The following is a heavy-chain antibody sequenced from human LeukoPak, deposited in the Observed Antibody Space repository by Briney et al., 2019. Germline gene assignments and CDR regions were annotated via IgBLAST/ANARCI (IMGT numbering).Heavy chain of an antibody. J-gene: IGHJ4*02. V-gene: IGHV1-69*05. D-gene: IGHD2-15*01. CDR2: IIPIFGTA. Sequence: GSSVKVSCKASGGTFSCYAISWVRQAPGQGLEWMGRIIPIFGTANYAQKFQGRVTITTDESTSTAYMELSSLRSEDTAVYYCARDSEGYCSGGSCYFDYWGQGTLVTVSS. CDR3: ARDSEGYCSGGSCYFDY. CDR1: GGTFSCYA.